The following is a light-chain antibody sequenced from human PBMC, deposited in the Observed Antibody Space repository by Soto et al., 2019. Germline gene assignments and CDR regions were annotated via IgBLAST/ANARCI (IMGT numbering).Light chain of an antibody. Sequence: DIQLTQSQSSLSASVGDRVTITCRPSQAINKYLSWFRQKPGKAPEPLIYDVSTLQSGVPSRFSGSGSGTYFTLTISSLQLDDLASYYCQQSLSTPWSFGQGTKV. CDR1: QAINKY. J-gene: IGKJ1*01. CDR2: DVS. V-gene: IGKV1-39*01. CDR3: QQSLSTPWS.